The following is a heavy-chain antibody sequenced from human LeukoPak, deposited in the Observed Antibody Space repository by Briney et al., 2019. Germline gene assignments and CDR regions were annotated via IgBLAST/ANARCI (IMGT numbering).Heavy chain of an antibody. V-gene: IGHV5-10-1*01. J-gene: IGHJ5*02. CDR2: IDPSDSYT. D-gene: IGHD6-13*01. CDR1: GYSFTSYW. CDR3: ARHRREQLVLGSNWFDP. Sequence: GESLKISCKGSGYSFTSYWISWVRQMPGKGLEWMGRIDPSDSYTNYSPSFQGHVTISADKSISTAYLQWSSLKASDTAMYYCARHRREQLVLGSNWFDPWGQGTLVTVSS.